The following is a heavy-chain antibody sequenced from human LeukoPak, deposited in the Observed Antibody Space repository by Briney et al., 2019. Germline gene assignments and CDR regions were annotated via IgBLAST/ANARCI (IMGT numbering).Heavy chain of an antibody. Sequence: GESLKISCKGSGYRFTTYWIGWVRQMPGKGLEWMGIINPGDSDARYSPSFQGQVTISADKSISTAYLLWSSLKASDTAMYYCARHPITRYYDSSGYSAAGPDYWGQGTLVTVSS. J-gene: IGHJ4*02. D-gene: IGHD3-22*01. CDR2: INPGDSDA. V-gene: IGHV5-51*01. CDR1: GYRFTTYW. CDR3: ARHPITRYYDSSGYSAAGPDY.